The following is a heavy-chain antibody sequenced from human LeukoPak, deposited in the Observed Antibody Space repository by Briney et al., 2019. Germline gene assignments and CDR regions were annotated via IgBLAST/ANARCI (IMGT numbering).Heavy chain of an antibody. D-gene: IGHD2-15*01. Sequence: GGSLRLSCEASGFSFNNYAMTWVRQAPGRGLEWVSGITGSGGNTYYSVKGRFTISRDNSKNTLFLQMSNLRAEDTAVYYCAKAGEYCPDGSCYSENYYFDYWGQGTLVTVSS. CDR1: GFSFNNYA. CDR2: ITGSGGNT. CDR3: AKAGEYCPDGSCYSENYYFDY. V-gene: IGHV3-23*01. J-gene: IGHJ4*02.